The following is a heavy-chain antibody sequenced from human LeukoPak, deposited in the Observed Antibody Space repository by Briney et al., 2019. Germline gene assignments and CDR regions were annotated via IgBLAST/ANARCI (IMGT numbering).Heavy chain of an antibody. CDR2: IDFTSRYI. CDR1: GFTFSSYS. D-gene: IGHD1-1*01. V-gene: IGHV3-21*01. CDR3: ARSVEGHFDY. Sequence: PGGSLRLSCAASGFTFSSYSMNWVRQAPGKGLEWVSSIDFTSRYIYNADSVKGRFTTSRDNAKYLVDLQMNRLRDEDTAVYYCARSVEGHFDYWGRGTLVTVSS. J-gene: IGHJ4*02.